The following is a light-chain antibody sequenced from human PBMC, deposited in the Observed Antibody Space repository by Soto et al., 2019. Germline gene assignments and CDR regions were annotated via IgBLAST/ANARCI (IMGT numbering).Light chain of an antibody. J-gene: IGKJ3*01. CDR3: HQRSHWPPS. CDR2: DAS. Sequence: EIVLTQSPATLSLFSGERATLSCRASQSVSSLLGWYQQKPGQAPRLLIYDASNRATGIPARFSGSGSGTDFTLTISSLEPEDFGVYYCHQRSHWPPSFGPGTTVDIK. V-gene: IGKV3-11*01. CDR1: QSVSSL.